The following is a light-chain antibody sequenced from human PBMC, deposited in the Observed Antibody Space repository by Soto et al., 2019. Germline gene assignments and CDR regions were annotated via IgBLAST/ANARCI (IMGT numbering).Light chain of an antibody. CDR3: APYAGSNTYV. CDR2: EGD. CDR1: SGDVGTYNL. J-gene: IGLJ7*01. Sequence: ALTQPASVSGSPGQSITISCTGTSGDVGTYNLVSWYQHHPGKAPKLMIYEGDKRPSGVSNRFSGSKSGNTASLTIFGLQAEDEADYHCAPYAGSNTYVFGSGTQLTVL. V-gene: IGLV2-23*01.